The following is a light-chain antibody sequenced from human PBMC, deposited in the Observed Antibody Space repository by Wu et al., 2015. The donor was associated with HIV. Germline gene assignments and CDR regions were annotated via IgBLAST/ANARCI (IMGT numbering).Light chain of an antibody. CDR2: DAS. CDR1: QSVSSY. CDR3: QQRSVWPWT. Sequence: EIVLTQFPATLSLSPGERATLSCRASQSVSSYLAWYQQKPGQAPRLLIYDASNRATGIPARFSGSGSGTDFTLTISSLEPEDFAVYYCQQRSVWPWTFGQGTKIDVK. V-gene: IGKV3-11*01. J-gene: IGKJ1*01.